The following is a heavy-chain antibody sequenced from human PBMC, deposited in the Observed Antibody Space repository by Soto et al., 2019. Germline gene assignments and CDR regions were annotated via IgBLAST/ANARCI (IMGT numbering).Heavy chain of an antibody. CDR3: ARVKGSGYHNWFDP. J-gene: IGHJ5*02. CDR1: GGTFSSYT. D-gene: IGHD3-22*01. V-gene: IGHV1-69*02. Sequence: SVKVSCKASGGTFSSYTISWVRQAPGQGLEWMGRIIPILGIANYAQKFQGRVTITADKSTSTAYMELSSLRSDDTAVYYCARVKGSGYHNWFDPWGQGTLVTVSS. CDR2: IIPILGIA.